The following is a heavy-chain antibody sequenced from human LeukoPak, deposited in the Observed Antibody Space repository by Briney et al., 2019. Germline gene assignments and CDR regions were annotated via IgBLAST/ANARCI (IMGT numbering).Heavy chain of an antibody. D-gene: IGHD6-19*01. V-gene: IGHV4-59*01. CDR1: GGSISNYY. CDR3: ARESSGWLYYFDY. Sequence: PSETLSLTCTVSGGSISNYYWSWLRQPPGKGLEWIGYIYNSGSTNSNPSLTSRVTISVDTSKNQFSLRLSAVTAADTAVYYCARESSGWLYYFDYWGQGTLVTVSS. J-gene: IGHJ4*02. CDR2: IYNSGST.